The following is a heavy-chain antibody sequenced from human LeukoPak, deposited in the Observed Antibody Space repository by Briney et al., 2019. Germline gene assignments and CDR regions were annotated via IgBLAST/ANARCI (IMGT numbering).Heavy chain of an antibody. CDR3: ARGWSSSSWYATYRGIWFDP. CDR1: GGSFSGYY. V-gene: IGHV4-34*01. D-gene: IGHD6-13*01. J-gene: IGHJ5*02. Sequence: PSETLSLTCAVYGGSFSGYYWSWIRQPPGKGLEWIGEINHSGSTNYNPSLKSRVTISVDTSKNQFSLKLSSVTAADTAVYYCARGWSSSSWYATYRGIWFDPWGQGTLVTVSS. CDR2: INHSGST.